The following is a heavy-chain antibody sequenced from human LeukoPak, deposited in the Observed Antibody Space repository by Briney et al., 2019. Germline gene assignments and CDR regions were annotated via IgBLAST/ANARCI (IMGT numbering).Heavy chain of an antibody. J-gene: IGHJ6*02. CDR1: GYTFTSYG. CDR2: ISAYNGNT. Sequence: ASVKVSCKASGYTFTSYGISWVRQAPGQGLEWMGWISAYNGNTNYAQKLQGRVTMTTDTSTSTAYMELRSLRSDDTAVYCCARDYTPGIAVAGTHYYYGMDVWGQGTTVTVSS. V-gene: IGHV1-18*01. D-gene: IGHD6-19*01. CDR3: ARDYTPGIAVAGTHYYYGMDV.